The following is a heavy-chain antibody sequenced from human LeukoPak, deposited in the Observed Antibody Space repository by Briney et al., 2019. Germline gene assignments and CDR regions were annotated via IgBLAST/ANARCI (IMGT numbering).Heavy chain of an antibody. V-gene: IGHV3-30*03. Sequence: GGSLRLSCAASGFTFSNYGMHWVRQAPGKGREWVALISTDGSKTYYADSLKGRFTISRDNSKNALDLQMNSLRTEDTAVYYCATDASGITHHAMDVWGQGTTVTVSS. CDR2: ISTDGSKT. D-gene: IGHD3-10*01. CDR3: ATDASGITHHAMDV. CDR1: GFTFSNYG. J-gene: IGHJ6*02.